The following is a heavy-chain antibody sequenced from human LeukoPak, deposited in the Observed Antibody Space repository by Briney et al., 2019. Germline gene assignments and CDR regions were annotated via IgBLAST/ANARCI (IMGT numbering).Heavy chain of an antibody. D-gene: IGHD5-18*01. CDR2: IFFAGST. CDR3: ASRARGYSHGPLDY. V-gene: IGHV4-4*09. Sequence: SETLSLTCTLSGGSIRSYYWSAVRQPPGKGLEWLGYIFFAGSTTYNPSLKSRVTISIDTSKNQLSLKLNSVTAADTAVYYCASRARGYSHGPLDYWGQGTLVTVSS. J-gene: IGHJ4*02. CDR1: GGSIRSYY.